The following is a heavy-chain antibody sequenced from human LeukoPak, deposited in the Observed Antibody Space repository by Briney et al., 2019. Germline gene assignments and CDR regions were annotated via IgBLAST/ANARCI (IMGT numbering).Heavy chain of an antibody. CDR1: GGSISSTTYH. Sequence: SETPSLTCTVSGGSISSTTYHWGWMRQPPGKGLEWIGSIYYSGSTYYNSSLKSRVTISVATSKNQFSLKLSSVTAADTAVYYCVRDRGYAYGPFDYWGQGTLVTVSS. CDR2: IYYSGST. D-gene: IGHD5-12*01. J-gene: IGHJ4*02. CDR3: VRDRGYAYGPFDY. V-gene: IGHV4-39*07.